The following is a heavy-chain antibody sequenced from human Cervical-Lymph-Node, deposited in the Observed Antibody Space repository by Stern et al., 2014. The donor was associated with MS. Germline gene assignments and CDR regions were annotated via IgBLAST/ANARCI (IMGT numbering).Heavy chain of an antibody. CDR2: ISYDGSYK. CDR1: GITFNQYG. J-gene: IGHJ4*02. D-gene: IGHD3-22*01. Sequence: QVQLVQSGGGVVQPGRSLRLSCAGSGITFNQYGMHWVRQAPGKGLEWVATISYDGSYKYFGDSVKGRFTVSRDNSKHTLYLHLNSLRPEDTAVYYCAIIGDYHDGRAFDYWGQGTLVTVSS. V-gene: IGHV3-30*03. CDR3: AIIGDYHDGRAFDY.